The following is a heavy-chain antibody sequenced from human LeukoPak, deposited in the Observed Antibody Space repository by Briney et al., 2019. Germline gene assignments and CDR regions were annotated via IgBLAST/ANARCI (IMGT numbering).Heavy chain of an antibody. CDR1: GASISSGGYF. D-gene: IGHD2-21*02. CDR3: ASPYCGGDCYQFDY. J-gene: IGHJ4*02. CDR2: IYHTGNT. V-gene: IGHV4-30-2*01. Sequence: SQTLSLTCTVSGASISSGGYFWSWIRQPPGKGLEWIGYIYHTGNTYYNPSLESRVTMSVDKSKNQFSLSLASVTVADTAVYYCASPYCGGDCYQFDYWGQGTLVTVSS.